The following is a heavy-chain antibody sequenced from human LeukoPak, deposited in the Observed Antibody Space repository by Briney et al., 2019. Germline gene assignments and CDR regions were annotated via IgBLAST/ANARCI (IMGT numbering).Heavy chain of an antibody. Sequence: ASVKVSCKASGYTFTSYDINWVRQATGQGLEWMGWMNPNSGNTGYAQKFQGRATMTRNTSISTAYMELSSLRSEDTAVYYCARSPELLWFGELIYWFDPWGQGTLVTVSS. V-gene: IGHV1-8*01. CDR3: ARSPELLWFGELIYWFDP. CDR2: MNPNSGNT. CDR1: GYTFTSYD. D-gene: IGHD3-10*01. J-gene: IGHJ5*02.